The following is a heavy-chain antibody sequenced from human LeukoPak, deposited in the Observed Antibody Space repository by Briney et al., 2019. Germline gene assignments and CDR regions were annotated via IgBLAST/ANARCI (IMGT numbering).Heavy chain of an antibody. D-gene: IGHD5-12*01. Sequence: SETLSLTCTVSGYSISSGYYWGWIRQPPGKGLEWIGSIYHSGSTYHNPSLKSRVTISVDTSKKQFSLKLSSVTAADTAVYYCARAPDGTYDDSWGQGTLVTVSS. J-gene: IGHJ4*02. V-gene: IGHV4-38-2*02. CDR2: IYHSGST. CDR1: GYSISSGYY. CDR3: ARAPDGTYDDS.